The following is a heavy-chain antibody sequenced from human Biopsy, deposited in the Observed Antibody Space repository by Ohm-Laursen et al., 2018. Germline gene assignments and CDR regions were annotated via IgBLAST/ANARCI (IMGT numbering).Heavy chain of an antibody. CDR3: SRLVVLSNPHRAFDI. J-gene: IGHJ3*02. Sequence: GTLSLTCTVSGGSISSDYWSWIRQTPGKGLEWIGSKHYRGGSYSNPSLRSRVAMSVYTAKNQISLTLASVTAADTAVYFCSRLVVLSNPHRAFDIWGQGTVVTVSS. CDR2: KHYRGGS. CDR1: GGSISSDY. V-gene: IGHV4-59*04. D-gene: IGHD5/OR15-5a*01.